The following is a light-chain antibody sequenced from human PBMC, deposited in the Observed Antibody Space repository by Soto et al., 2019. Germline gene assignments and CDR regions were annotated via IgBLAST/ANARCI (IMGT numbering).Light chain of an antibody. V-gene: IGKV3-20*01. CDR3: QQYGSSHT. CDR1: QSVGSTY. J-gene: IGKJ5*01. CDR2: GAS. Sequence: EILLTQSPSTLSLSPVDTSTLSCMASQSVGSTYLAWYQQKPGQAPRLLIFGASTRATGIPDRFSGSGAGAYFNLTISRLEPADFGVYYCQQYGSSHTFGQGTRLEIK.